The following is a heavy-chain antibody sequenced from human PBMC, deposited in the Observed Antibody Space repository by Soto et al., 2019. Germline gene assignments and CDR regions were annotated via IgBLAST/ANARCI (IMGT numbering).Heavy chain of an antibody. Sequence: GGSLRLSCAASGFTFDDYAMHWVRQAPGKGLEWVSGISWSSGSIGYADSVKGRFTISRDNAKNSLYLQMNSLRAEDTALYYCAKGRHYDNWFDPWGQGTLVTVSS. J-gene: IGHJ5*02. CDR2: ISWSSGSI. CDR1: GFTFDDYA. V-gene: IGHV3-9*01. CDR3: AKGRHYDNWFDP. D-gene: IGHD4-17*01.